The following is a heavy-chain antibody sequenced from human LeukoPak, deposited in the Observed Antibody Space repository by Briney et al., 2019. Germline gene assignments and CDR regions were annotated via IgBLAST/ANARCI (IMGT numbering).Heavy chain of an antibody. J-gene: IGHJ4*02. V-gene: IGHV3-33*01. D-gene: IGHD3-22*01. Sequence: PGGSLRLSCAASGFTFSSYAMHWVRQAPGKGLEWVGVIWNDGSDKEYGDSVKGRFTISRDNSKNTLYLQMNSLRDEDTAVYYCARDARADSSGLLGFIDYWGQGSLVTESS. CDR3: ARDARADSSGLLGFIDY. CDR1: GFTFSSYA. CDR2: IWNDGSDK.